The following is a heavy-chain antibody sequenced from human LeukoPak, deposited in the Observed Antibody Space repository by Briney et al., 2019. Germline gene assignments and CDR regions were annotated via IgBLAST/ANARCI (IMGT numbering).Heavy chain of an antibody. D-gene: IGHD5-12*01. Sequence: GGSLRLSCAASVLSFSGYAMYWVRQARGKGLEWVSAISGRTGSTYYSDSVKGRFTISSDNSKSTLYLQMDSLRAEDTAVYYCAKCGNSGCHLIDYWGQGTLVTVSS. J-gene: IGHJ4*02. V-gene: IGHV3-23*01. CDR3: AKCGNSGCHLIDY. CDR1: VLSFSGYA. CDR2: ISGRTGST.